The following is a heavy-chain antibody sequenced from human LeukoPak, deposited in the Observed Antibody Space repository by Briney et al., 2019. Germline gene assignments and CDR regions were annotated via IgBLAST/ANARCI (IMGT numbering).Heavy chain of an antibody. J-gene: IGHJ4*02. CDR1: GFTFSSYW. CDR3: ARLGGYFDY. V-gene: IGHV3-7*01. CDR2: IKQDGSEK. D-gene: IGHD3-16*01. Sequence: GGSLRLSCAVSGFTFSSYWMSWVRQAPGKGLEWVANIKQDGSEKYYVDSVKGRFTISRDNAKNSLYLQMNSLRAEDTAVYYCARLGGYFDYWGQGTRVTVSS.